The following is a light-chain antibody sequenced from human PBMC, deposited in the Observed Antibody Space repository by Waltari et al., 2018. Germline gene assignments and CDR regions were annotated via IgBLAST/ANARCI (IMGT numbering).Light chain of an antibody. CDR1: QSPLHSNGNMY. J-gene: IGKJ4*01. CDR2: SVS. Sequence: DIVMTQSPLSLSVTPGEPASISCRSSQSPLHSNGNMYLAWYLQKPGQSPQLLIYSVSNRPSGVPDRFSGSGSGTDFTLKISRVEAEDVGVYYCMEAVQTLTFGGGTKVEIK. CDR3: MEAVQTLT. V-gene: IGKV2-28*01.